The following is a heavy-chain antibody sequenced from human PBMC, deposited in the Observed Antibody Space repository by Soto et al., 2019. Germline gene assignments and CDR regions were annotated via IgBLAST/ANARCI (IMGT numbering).Heavy chain of an antibody. CDR2: ISGSGTTI. CDR3: ARDQGVIGRVSFDY. V-gene: IGHV3-48*03. Sequence: GGSLRLSCAASGFTFSTYEMNWVRQAPGKGLEWVSYISGSGTTIYYADSVKGRFTMSRGNAKNSLYLQMYTLRAEDTAVYYCARDQGVIGRVSFDYWGQGTLVTVSS. D-gene: IGHD3-16*02. CDR1: GFTFSTYE. J-gene: IGHJ4*02.